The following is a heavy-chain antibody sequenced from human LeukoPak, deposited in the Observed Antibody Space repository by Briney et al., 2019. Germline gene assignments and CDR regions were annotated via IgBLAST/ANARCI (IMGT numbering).Heavy chain of an antibody. V-gene: IGHV4-34*01. D-gene: IGHD1-1*01. J-gene: IGHJ3*02. CDR1: GGSFSGYY. Sequence: SGTLSLTCAVYGGSFSGYYWSWIRQPPGKGLEWMGEINHSGSTNYNPSLKSRVTISVDTSKNQFSLKLSPVTAADTAVYYCARSAGTSSGAFDIWGQGTMVTVSS. CDR2: INHSGST. CDR3: ARSAGTSSGAFDI.